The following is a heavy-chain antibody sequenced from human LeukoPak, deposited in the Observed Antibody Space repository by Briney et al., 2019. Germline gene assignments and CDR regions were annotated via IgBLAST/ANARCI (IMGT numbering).Heavy chain of an antibody. CDR1: GFTFSSYG. Sequence: PGRSLRLSCAASGFTFSSYGMHWVRQAPGKGLEWVAGIWYDGSNKYYADSVKGRFTISRDNSKNTLYLEMNSLRAEDTAVYYCARDGTPYYDFWSGYYPIDYWGQGTLVTVSS. V-gene: IGHV3-33*01. D-gene: IGHD3-3*01. J-gene: IGHJ4*02. CDR3: ARDGTPYYDFWSGYYPIDY. CDR2: IWYDGSNK.